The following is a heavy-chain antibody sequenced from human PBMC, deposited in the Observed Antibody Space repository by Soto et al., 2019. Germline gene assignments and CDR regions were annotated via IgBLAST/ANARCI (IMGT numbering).Heavy chain of an antibody. J-gene: IGHJ4*02. V-gene: IGHV3-48*03. D-gene: IGHD6-19*01. CDR1: GFTFSSYE. CDR2: ISSSGSTI. Sequence: EVQLVESGGGLVQPGGSLRLSCAASGFTFSSYEMNWVRQAPGKGPEWVSYISSSGSTIYYADSVKGRFTISRDNAKNSRYLQMNSLRAEDTAVYYCARGQYSSGGGYFDYWGQETLVTVSS. CDR3: ARGQYSSGGGYFDY.